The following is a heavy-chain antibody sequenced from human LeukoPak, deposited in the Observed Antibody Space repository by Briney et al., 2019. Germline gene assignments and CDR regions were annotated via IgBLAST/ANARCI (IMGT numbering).Heavy chain of an antibody. J-gene: IGHJ3*02. D-gene: IGHD5-12*01. V-gene: IGHV4-61*02. CDR3: ARGPSGLRSPFNT. CDR2: IYISGST. CDR1: DDSITSGSYY. Sequence: SETLSLTCTVSDDSITSGSYYWNWIRQPAGKGLGWIGRIYISGSTNYNPSLKSRVTISVDTSRNQVSLKLTSVTAADTAVYYCARGPSGLRSPFNTWGQGTTVTVSS.